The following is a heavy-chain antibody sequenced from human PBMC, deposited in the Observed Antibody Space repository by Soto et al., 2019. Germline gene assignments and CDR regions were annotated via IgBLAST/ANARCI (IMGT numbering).Heavy chain of an antibody. CDR2: IIPIFGTA. J-gene: IGHJ6*02. CDR3: ARDGRGGIVGATKVYYYYGMDV. CDR1: GGTFSSYA. Sequence: GASVKVSCKASGGTFSSYAISWVRQAPGQGLEWMGGIIPIFGTANYAQKFQGRVTITADESTSTAYMELSSLRSEDTAVYYCARDGRGGIVGATKVYYYYGMDVWGQGTTVTAP. D-gene: IGHD1-26*01. V-gene: IGHV1-69*13.